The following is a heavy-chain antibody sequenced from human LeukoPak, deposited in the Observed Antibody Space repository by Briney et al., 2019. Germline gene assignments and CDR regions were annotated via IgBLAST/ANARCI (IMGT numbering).Heavy chain of an antibody. CDR1: GFTFSTYS. D-gene: IGHD2-2*01. CDR3: ARDRDIVVPDYGMDV. CDR2: ISTGSSTI. Sequence: PGGSLRLSCAASGFTFSTYSMNWVRQAPGKGLEWVSFISTGSSTIYYADSVKGRFTISRDNSKTTLYLQMNSLRAEDTAVYYCARDRDIVVPDYGMDVWGQGTTVTVSS. V-gene: IGHV3-48*01. J-gene: IGHJ6*02.